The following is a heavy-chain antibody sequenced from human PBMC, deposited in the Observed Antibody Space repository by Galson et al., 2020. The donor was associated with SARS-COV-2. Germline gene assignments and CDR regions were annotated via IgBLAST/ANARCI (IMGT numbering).Heavy chain of an antibody. J-gene: IGHJ6*03. Sequence: GGSLTLSCAASGFTFSSYAMHWVRQPPGNGLEWVAVISYDGSNKYYADSVKGRFTISRDNSKNTLYLQMNSLGAEDTAVYYCEREELVGSTVYYYYYMDVWGKGTTVTISS. D-gene: IGHD1-26*01. CDR2: ISYDGSNK. CDR1: GFTFSSYA. CDR3: EREELVGSTVYYYYYMDV. V-gene: IGHV3-30*04.